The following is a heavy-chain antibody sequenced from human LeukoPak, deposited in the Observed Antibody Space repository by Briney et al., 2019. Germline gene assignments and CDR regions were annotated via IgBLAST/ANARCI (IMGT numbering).Heavy chain of an antibody. CDR1: GYTFTVYY. Sequence: GASVKVSCKASGYTFTVYYMHWVRQAPGQGLGWMGLINPNSGGTNYAQKFQGRVTMTRDTSISTAYMELSRLRSDDTAVYYCARGPLALWFGELSSDPWGQGTLVTVSS. CDR3: ARGPLALWFGELSSDP. V-gene: IGHV1-2*02. D-gene: IGHD3-10*01. CDR2: INPNSGGT. J-gene: IGHJ5*02.